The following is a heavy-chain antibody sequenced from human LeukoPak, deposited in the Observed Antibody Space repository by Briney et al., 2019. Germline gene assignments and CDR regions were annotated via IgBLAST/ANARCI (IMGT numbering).Heavy chain of an antibody. J-gene: IGHJ5*02. CDR3: ARRGIQGENWFDP. CDR2: IYPGDSDT. Sequence: GESLQISCQGSGYSFTSYWIGWVRQVPGKGLEWMGIIYPGDSDTRYSPSFQGQVTISADKSISTAYLQWSSLKASDTAMYYCARRGIQGENWFDPWGQGTLVTVSS. CDR1: GYSFTSYW. V-gene: IGHV5-51*01. D-gene: IGHD6-13*01.